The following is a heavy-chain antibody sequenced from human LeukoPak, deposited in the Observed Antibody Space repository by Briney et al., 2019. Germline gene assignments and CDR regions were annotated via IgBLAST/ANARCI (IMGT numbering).Heavy chain of an antibody. CDR3: ALYALEIWFDR. J-gene: IGHJ5*02. V-gene: IGHV5-51*01. Sequence: GEPLKTSSKSSGYSFTNYSIGWVRHRPGKGMEWMEIIQPDDSDTRYMTSFQGQVTVSADKSVNAAYVGWDSVKDSETAMYYCALYALEIWFDRWGEGTLVTVSS. CDR1: GYSFTNYS. D-gene: IGHD2-8*01. CDR2: IQPDDSDT.